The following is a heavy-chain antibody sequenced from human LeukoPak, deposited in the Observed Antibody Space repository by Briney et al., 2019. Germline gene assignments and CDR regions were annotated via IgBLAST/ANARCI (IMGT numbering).Heavy chain of an antibody. V-gene: IGHV3-21*01. CDR1: GFTFTSYS. Sequence: KPGRSLRLSCAASGFTFTSYSMNWVRQAPGGGREWVSSISSSSYRYYADSVKGRFTISRDNAKNSLYLQMNSLRAEDTAVYYCARDREGSFDYWGQGTLVTVSS. CDR3: ARDREGSFDY. D-gene: IGHD1-26*01. CDR2: ISSSSYR. J-gene: IGHJ4*02.